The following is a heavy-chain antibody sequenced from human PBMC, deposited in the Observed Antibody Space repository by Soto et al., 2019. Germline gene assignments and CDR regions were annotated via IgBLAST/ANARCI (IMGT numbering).Heavy chain of an antibody. CDR1: GFTVSSNY. J-gene: IGHJ4*02. V-gene: IGHV3-23*01. Sequence: PGGSLRLSCAASGFTVSSNYMSWVRQAPGKGLEWVSVISGSGGSTYYADSVKGRFTISRDNSKNTLYLQMNSLRAEDTAVYYCAKVPAVVPVYYWGQGTLVTVSS. CDR3: AKVPAVVPVYY. D-gene: IGHD6-19*01. CDR2: ISGSGGST.